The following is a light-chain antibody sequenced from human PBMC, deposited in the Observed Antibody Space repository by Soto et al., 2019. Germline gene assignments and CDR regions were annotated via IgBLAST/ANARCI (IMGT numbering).Light chain of an antibody. CDR3: QQYDSYART. Sequence: DIQMTQSPSTLSASVGDRVTITCRASESIGTWLAWYQQKPGKAPKLLIYDASTLESGAPSRFSGSGSGTEFTVTISSLQPDDFATYYCQQYDSYARTFGPGNKVDIK. CDR1: ESIGTW. V-gene: IGKV1-5*01. J-gene: IGKJ1*01. CDR2: DAS.